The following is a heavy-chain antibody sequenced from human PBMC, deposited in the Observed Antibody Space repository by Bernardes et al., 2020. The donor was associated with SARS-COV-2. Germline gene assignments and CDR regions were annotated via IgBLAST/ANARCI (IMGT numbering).Heavy chain of an antibody. CDR2: IRRTGET. Sequence: GESLFLSCAASGLTFRSYVLTWVRLAPGKGLEWVSTIRRTGETYYADSVKGRFTISRHNSNNTLSLQMTSLRTEDTAVYYCAKLGDSGTYFNPPDYWGQGTLVTVSS. D-gene: IGHD3-10*01. J-gene: IGHJ4*02. CDR3: AKLGDSGTYFNPPDY. CDR1: GLTFRSYV. V-gene: IGHV3-23*01.